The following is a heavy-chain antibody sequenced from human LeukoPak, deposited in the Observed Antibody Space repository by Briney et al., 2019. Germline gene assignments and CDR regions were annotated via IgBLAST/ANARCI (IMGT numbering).Heavy chain of an antibody. J-gene: IGHJ4*02. CDR3: ARGPTYQPIDY. Sequence: PSETLSLTCTVSGGSISSSNYYWGWVRQPPGKGLEWIASIHYSETTYYNPSLKSRVTISVDTSKNHFSLKLSSVTAADTAVYYCARGPTYQPIDYWGQGTLVTVSS. V-gene: IGHV4-39*02. CDR2: IHYSETT. CDR1: GGSISSSNYY. D-gene: IGHD2-2*01.